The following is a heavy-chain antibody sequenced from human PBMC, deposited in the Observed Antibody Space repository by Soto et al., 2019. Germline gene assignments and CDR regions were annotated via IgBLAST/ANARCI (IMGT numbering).Heavy chain of an antibody. Sequence: GGSLRLSCAASGFTFNTHNMNWVRQAPGKGLEWVSSISSSGSFLYYADSVKGRFTISRDNAQNSLYLQMSSLRAEDTAMYFCVRDDYGDDSWGQGTLVTVSS. V-gene: IGHV3-21*06. CDR2: ISSSGSFL. CDR3: VRDDYGDDS. D-gene: IGHD4-17*01. CDR1: GFTFNTHN. J-gene: IGHJ4*02.